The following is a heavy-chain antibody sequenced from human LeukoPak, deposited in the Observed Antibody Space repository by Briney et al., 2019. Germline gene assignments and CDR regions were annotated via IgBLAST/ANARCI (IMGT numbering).Heavy chain of an antibody. CDR3: ARAICSGGSCYLQNWFDP. CDR2: IYYSGST. CDR1: GGSISSYY. D-gene: IGHD2-15*01. Sequence: SETLSLTCTVSGGSISSYYWSWIRQPPGKGLEWIGYIYYSGSTNYNPSLKSRVTISVDTSKNQFSLKLSSVTAADTAVYYCARAICSGGSCYLQNWFDPWGQGTLVTVSS. V-gene: IGHV4-59*01. J-gene: IGHJ5*02.